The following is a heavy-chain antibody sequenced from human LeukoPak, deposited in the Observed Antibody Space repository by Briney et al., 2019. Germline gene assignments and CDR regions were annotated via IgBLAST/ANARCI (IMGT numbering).Heavy chain of an antibody. V-gene: IGHV1-69*05. J-gene: IGHJ4*02. CDR3: ASALQTGTTGFDY. CDR1: GGTFSSYA. CDR2: IIPIFGTA. Sequence: ASVKVSCKASGGTFSSYAISWVRQAPGQGPEWMGGIIPIFGTANYAQKFQGRVTITTDESTSTAYMELSSLRSEDTAVYYCASALQTGTTGFDYWGQGTLVTVSS. D-gene: IGHD1-7*01.